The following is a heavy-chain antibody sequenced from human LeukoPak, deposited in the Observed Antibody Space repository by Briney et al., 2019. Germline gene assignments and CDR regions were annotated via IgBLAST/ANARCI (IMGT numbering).Heavy chain of an antibody. J-gene: IGHJ5*02. CDR2: IRYDGSNK. Sequence: TGGSLRLSCAASGFTFSSYGMHWVRQAPGKGLEWVAFIRYDGSNKYYADSVKGRFTISRDNSKNTLYLQMNSLRAEDTAVYYCARESGFDCGGDCYSSWFDPWGQGTLVTVSS. D-gene: IGHD2-21*02. CDR3: ARESGFDCGGDCYSSWFDP. CDR1: GFTFSSYG. V-gene: IGHV3-30*02.